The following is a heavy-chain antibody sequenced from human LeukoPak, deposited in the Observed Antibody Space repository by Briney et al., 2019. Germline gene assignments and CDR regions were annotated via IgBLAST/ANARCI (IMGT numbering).Heavy chain of an antibody. CDR3: ARRGYDFWSGYEGNWFDL. D-gene: IGHD3-3*01. CDR2: ISSSSSYI. CDR1: GFTFSSYS. V-gene: IGHV3-21*01. Sequence: GGSLRLSCAASGFTFSSYSMNWVRQAPGKGLEWVSSISSSSSYIYYADSVKGRFTISRDNAKNSLYLQMNSLRAEDTAVYYCARRGYDFWSGYEGNWFDLWGRGTLVTVSS. J-gene: IGHJ5*02.